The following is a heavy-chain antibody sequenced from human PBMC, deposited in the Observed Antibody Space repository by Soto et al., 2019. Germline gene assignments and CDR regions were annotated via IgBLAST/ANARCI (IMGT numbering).Heavy chain of an antibody. D-gene: IGHD3-3*01. Sequence: GGSLRLSGAVSGFTFIRFGIHWVRQAPWKGLVWVSRINSDGISTSYADSVKGRFTISRDNANNTLFLQMNSLRAEDTAVYYCARDNSHSWSYSYGMDVLGQLTIVPFSS. V-gene: IGHV3-74*01. CDR3: ARDNSHSWSYSYGMDV. J-gene: IGHJ6*02. CDR1: GFTFIRFG. CDR2: INSDGIST.